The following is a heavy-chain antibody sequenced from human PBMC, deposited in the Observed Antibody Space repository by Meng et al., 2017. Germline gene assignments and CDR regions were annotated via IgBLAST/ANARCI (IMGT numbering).Heavy chain of an antibody. CDR1: GDSVTVGSTY. CDR3: ARTRGDYYFDY. V-gene: IGHV4-61*01. D-gene: IGHD3-16*01. J-gene: IGHJ4*02. CDR2: IDYGGST. Sequence: GRRQGAGLRLVRPSETRALPCPVSGDSVTVGSTYWSWIRQPPGKGLEWIGYIDYGGSTSYNPSLRSRVTISVDTSNNQFSLKLSSVTAADTAVFYCARTRGDYYFDYWGQGTLVTVSS.